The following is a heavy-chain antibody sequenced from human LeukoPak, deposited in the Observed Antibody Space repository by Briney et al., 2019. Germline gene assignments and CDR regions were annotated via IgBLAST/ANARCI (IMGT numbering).Heavy chain of an antibody. D-gene: IGHD3-10*01. CDR3: ARQGVRGVTYYYYYMDV. V-gene: IGHV4-34*01. Sequence: PSETLSLTCAVYGGSFRGYYWSWIRQPPGKGLEWIGEINHSGSTNYNPSLKSRVTISVDTSKNQFSLKLSSVTAADTAVYYCARQGVRGVTYYYYYMDVWGKGTTVTISS. CDR1: GGSFRGYY. J-gene: IGHJ6*03. CDR2: INHSGST.